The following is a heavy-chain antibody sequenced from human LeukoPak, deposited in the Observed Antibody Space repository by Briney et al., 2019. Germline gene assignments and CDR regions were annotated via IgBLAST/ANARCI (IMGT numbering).Heavy chain of an antibody. J-gene: IGHJ2*01. CDR3: AREGYYYDSSGPNWYFDL. Sequence: PSETLSLTCTVSDGSISSYYWSWIRQPPGKGLEWIGYIYYSGSTNYNPSLKSRVTISVDTSKNQFSLKLSSVTAADTAVYYCAREGYYYDSSGPNWYFDLWGRGTLVTVSS. CDR1: DGSISSYY. V-gene: IGHV4-59*01. CDR2: IYYSGST. D-gene: IGHD3-22*01.